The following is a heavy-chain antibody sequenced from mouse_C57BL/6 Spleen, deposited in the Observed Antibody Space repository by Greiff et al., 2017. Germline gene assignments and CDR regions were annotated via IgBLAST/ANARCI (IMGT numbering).Heavy chain of an antibody. Sequence: VQLKQSGPVLVKPGASVKMSCKASGYTFTDYYMNWVKQSHGKSLEWLGVINPYNGGTSYNQKFKGKATLTVDKSSSTAYMELNSLTSEDSAVYYCARGGYYDSRRYFDVWGTGTTVTVSS. J-gene: IGHJ1*03. D-gene: IGHD2-4*01. V-gene: IGHV1-19*01. CDR1: GYTFTDYY. CDR2: INPYNGGT. CDR3: ARGGYYDSRRYFDV.